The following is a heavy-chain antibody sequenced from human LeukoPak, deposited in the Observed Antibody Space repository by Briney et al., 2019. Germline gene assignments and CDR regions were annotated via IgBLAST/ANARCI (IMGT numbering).Heavy chain of an antibody. Sequence: GSLRLPCEASGFTFSTYWMHWVRQAPGKGLEWIGEINHSGSTNYNPSLKSRVTISVDTSKDQFSLKLSSVTAADTAVYYCARGVIAAAGHWGQGTLVTVSS. J-gene: IGHJ4*02. CDR2: INHSGST. CDR1: GFTFSTYW. D-gene: IGHD6-13*01. V-gene: IGHV4-34*01. CDR3: ARGVIAAAGH.